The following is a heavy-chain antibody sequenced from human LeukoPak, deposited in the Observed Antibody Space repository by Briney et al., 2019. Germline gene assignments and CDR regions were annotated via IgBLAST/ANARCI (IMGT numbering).Heavy chain of an antibody. CDR2: INPNSGGT. D-gene: IGHD3-22*01. Sequence: ASVKVSCKASGYTFTGYYMHWVRQAPGQGLEWMGWINPNSGGTNYAQKFQGRVTMTRDTSISTAYMELSSLRSEDTAVYYCARDSSGYYYYYGMDVWGQGTTVTVSS. CDR3: ARDSSGYYYYYGMDV. J-gene: IGHJ6*02. CDR1: GYTFTGYY. V-gene: IGHV1-2*02.